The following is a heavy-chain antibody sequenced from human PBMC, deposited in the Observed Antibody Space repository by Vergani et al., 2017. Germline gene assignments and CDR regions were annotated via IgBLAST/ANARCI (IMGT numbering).Heavy chain of an antibody. CDR3: AKQGCTSATCYTNF. Sequence: EVQLLESGGSLKQPGGSVRLSCAASGFTFSTYAMHWVRQAPGKGLEWVSSISGSGGNTYYADSVKGRFTISRDNSKNVLSLQMNSLRAEDTAVYYCAKQGCTSATCYTNFWGQGTLVTVSS. J-gene: IGHJ4*02. CDR1: GFTFSTYA. V-gene: IGHV3-23*01. D-gene: IGHD2-2*02. CDR2: ISGSGGNT.